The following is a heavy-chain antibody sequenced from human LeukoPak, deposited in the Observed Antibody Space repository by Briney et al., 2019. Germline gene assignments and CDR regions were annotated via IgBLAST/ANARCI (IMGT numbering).Heavy chain of an antibody. J-gene: IGHJ4*02. D-gene: IGHD4/OR15-4a*01. CDR1: GFTFSSYS. CDR3: ARVGGAHFDY. Sequence: PGVTLRLSCAASGFTFSSYSMSWVRQAPGKGLEWVSSISSSSSYIYYADSVKGRFTISRDNGKNSLYLQMNSLRAEDTAVYYCARVGGAHFDYWGQGTLVTVSS. CDR2: ISSSSSYI. V-gene: IGHV3-21*01.